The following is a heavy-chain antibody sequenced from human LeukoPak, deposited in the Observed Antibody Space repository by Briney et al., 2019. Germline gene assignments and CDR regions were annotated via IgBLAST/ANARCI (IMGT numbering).Heavy chain of an antibody. J-gene: IGHJ4*02. V-gene: IGHV3-30*02. CDR1: GFTFSSYG. CDR3: AKDSGLIAARPRYFDY. D-gene: IGHD6-6*01. CDR2: IRYDGSNK. Sequence: GGSLRLSCAASGFTFSSYGMHWVRQAPGKGLEWVAFIRYDGSNKYYADSVKGRFTISRDNSKNTLYLQMNSLRAEGTAVYYCAKDSGLIAARPRYFDYWGQGTLVTVSS.